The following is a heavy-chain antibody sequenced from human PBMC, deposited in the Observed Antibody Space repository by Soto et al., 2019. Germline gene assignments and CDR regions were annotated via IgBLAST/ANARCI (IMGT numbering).Heavy chain of an antibody. Sequence: GGSLRLSCAASGFTFSDYYMSWIRQAPGKGLEWVSYISSSSSYTNYADSVKGRFTISRDNAKNSLYLQMNSLRAEDTAVYYCARDQTVTTGKHYYYYYGMDVWGQGTTVTVSS. D-gene: IGHD4-4*01. V-gene: IGHV3-11*06. CDR1: GFTFSDYY. CDR3: ARDQTVTTGKHYYYYYGMDV. J-gene: IGHJ6*02. CDR2: ISSSSSYT.